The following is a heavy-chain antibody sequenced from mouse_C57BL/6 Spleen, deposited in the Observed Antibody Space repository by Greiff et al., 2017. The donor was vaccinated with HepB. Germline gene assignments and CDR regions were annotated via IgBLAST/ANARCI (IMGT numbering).Heavy chain of an antibody. Sequence: DVQLQESGGGLVKPGGSLKLSCAASGFTFSSYAMSWVRQTPEKRLEWVATISDGGSYTYYPDNVKGRFTISRDNAKNNLYLQMSHLKSEDTAMYYCAREGYYGSSPFDYWGQGTTLTVSS. CDR3: AREGYYGSSPFDY. CDR2: ISDGGSYT. J-gene: IGHJ2*01. CDR1: GFTFSSYA. D-gene: IGHD1-1*01. V-gene: IGHV5-4*01.